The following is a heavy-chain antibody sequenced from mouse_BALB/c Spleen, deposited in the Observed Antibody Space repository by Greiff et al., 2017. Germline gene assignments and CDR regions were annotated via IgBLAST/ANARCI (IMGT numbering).Heavy chain of an antibody. CDR1: GFAFSSYD. Sequence: EVKLVESGGGLVKPGGSLKLSCAASGFAFSSYDMSWVRQPPEKRLEWVAYLSSGGGSTYYPDTVKGRFTISRDNAKNTLYLQMSSLKSEDTAMYYCARQGDALYAMDYWGQGTSVTVSS. CDR3: ARQGDALYAMDY. J-gene: IGHJ4*01. D-gene: IGHD3-3*01. CDR2: LSSGGGST. V-gene: IGHV5-12-1*01.